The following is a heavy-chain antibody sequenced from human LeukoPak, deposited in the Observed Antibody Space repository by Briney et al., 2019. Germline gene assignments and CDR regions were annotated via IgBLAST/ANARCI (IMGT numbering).Heavy chain of an antibody. CDR3: AKDSNRLLWFGDLLSYFQH. J-gene: IGHJ1*01. Sequence: GGSLRLSCAASGFTFSSYGMHWVRQAPGKGLEWVAVISDDGSNKYYADSVKGRFTISRDNSKNTLYLQMNSLRAEDTAVYYWAKDSNRLLWFGDLLSYFQHWGQGTLVTVSS. V-gene: IGHV3-30*18. D-gene: IGHD3-10*01. CDR2: ISDDGSNK. CDR1: GFTFSSYG.